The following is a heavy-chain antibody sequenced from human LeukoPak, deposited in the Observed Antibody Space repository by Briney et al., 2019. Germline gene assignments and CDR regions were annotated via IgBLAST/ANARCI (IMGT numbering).Heavy chain of an antibody. V-gene: IGHV3-23*01. CDR2: ISASTDST. D-gene: IGHD3-3*01. CDR1: GFTIRSYA. CDR3: AKGVAVPWTGLDY. J-gene: IGHJ4*02. Sequence: PGGSLRLSCAVSGFTIRSYAMNWVRQAPGKGLEWVSTISASTDSTYYTDSVKGRFTISRDNFRNMLHLEMTSLRAEDTAVYYCAKGVAVPWTGLDYWGQGTLVTVSS.